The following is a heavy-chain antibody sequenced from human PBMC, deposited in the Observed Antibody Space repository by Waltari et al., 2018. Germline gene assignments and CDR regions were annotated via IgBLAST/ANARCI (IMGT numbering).Heavy chain of an antibody. CDR2: IYYSGST. Sequence: QLQLQESGPGLVKPSETLSLTCTVSGGSISSSSYYWGWIRQPPGKGLEWIGSIYYSGSTYYNPSLKGRVTISVDTSKNQFSLKLSSVTAADTAVYYCASLRYCSGGSCYGFDYWGQGTLVTVSS. D-gene: IGHD2-15*01. CDR1: GGSISSSSYY. CDR3: ASLRYCSGGSCYGFDY. J-gene: IGHJ4*02. V-gene: IGHV4-39*01.